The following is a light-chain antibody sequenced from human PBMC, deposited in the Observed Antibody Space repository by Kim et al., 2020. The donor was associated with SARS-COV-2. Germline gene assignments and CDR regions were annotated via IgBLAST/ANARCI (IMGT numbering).Light chain of an antibody. CDR3: QHYNSYSGT. CDR2: ESS. Sequence: DIQMTQSPSTLSASVGDRVSITCRASQSIGISLAWYRQKPGRAPNLLIYESSTLESGVPSRFSGGGSGTDFTLTIGSLQPDDFATYYCQHYNSYSGTFGQGTKVDIK. CDR1: QSIGIS. V-gene: IGKV1-5*01. J-gene: IGKJ1*01.